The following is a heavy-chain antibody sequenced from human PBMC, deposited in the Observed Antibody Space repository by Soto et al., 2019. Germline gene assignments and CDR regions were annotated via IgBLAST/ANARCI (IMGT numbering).Heavy chain of an antibody. CDR2: IYWDDDK. V-gene: IGHV2-5*02. J-gene: IGHJ4*02. D-gene: IGHD4-17*01. Sequence: QITLKESGPTLVRPAQTLTLTCDFSGFSLSTYDMGVAWIRQPPGKALEWLALIYWDDDKRYSPSLKDRLAISKDTSSNQVVLTSTNMDPGDTATYFCAHAGDYDLLTFDHWGPGTLVTVSS. CDR3: AHAGDYDLLTFDH. CDR1: GFSLSTYDMG.